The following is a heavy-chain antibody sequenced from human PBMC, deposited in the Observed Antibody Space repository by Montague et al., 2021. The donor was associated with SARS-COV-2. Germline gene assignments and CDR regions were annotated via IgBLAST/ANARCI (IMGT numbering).Heavy chain of an antibody. CDR1: GFTFRTYE. J-gene: IGHJ4*02. Sequence: SLRLSCAASGFTFRTYEMNWVRQAPGKGLEWVSYISSSGSTIYYADSVKGRFTISRDNAKNSLYLQMNSLRAEDTAIYYCARDGRFGELDYWGQGNLVTVST. CDR2: ISSSGSTI. CDR3: ARDGRFGELDY. D-gene: IGHD3-10*01. V-gene: IGHV3-48*03.